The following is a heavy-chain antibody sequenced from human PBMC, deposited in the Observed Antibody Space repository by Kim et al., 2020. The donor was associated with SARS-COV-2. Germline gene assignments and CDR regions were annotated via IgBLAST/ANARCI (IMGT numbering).Heavy chain of an antibody. Sequence: SETLSLTCTVSGGSISSYYWSWIRQPPGKGLEWIGYIYYSGSTNYNPSLKSRVTISVDTSKNQFSLKLSSVTAADTAVYYCARGWSSYDILTGYYEYWYFDLWGRGTLVTVSS. CDR3: ARGWSSYDILTGYYEYWYFDL. V-gene: IGHV4-59*13. CDR1: GGSISSYY. J-gene: IGHJ2*01. CDR2: IYYSGST. D-gene: IGHD3-9*01.